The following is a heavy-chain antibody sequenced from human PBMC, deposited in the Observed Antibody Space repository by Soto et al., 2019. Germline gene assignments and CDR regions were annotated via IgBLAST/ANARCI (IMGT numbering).Heavy chain of an antibody. CDR3: ARALGYSGYAGMDV. V-gene: IGHV1-18*01. J-gene: IGHJ6*02. CDR2: ISPDNGNT. Sequence: QVQLVQSGGEVKKPGASVKVSCKASGYTFTIYGINWVRQAPGQGLEWMGWISPDNGNTNYAQKLQGRVTMTTETSTRTGYMELRSLRSDDTAGYYCARALGYSGYAGMDVWGQGTTVTVSS. CDR1: GYTFTIYG. D-gene: IGHD5-12*01.